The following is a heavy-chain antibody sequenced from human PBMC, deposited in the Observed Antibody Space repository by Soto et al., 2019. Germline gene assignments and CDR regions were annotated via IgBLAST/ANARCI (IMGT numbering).Heavy chain of an antibody. D-gene: IGHD6-13*01. CDR1: GGTFSIYG. CDR2: IIPMFDTP. Sequence: GASVKVSCKASGGTFSIYGISWVRQAPGQGLEWMGGIIPMFDTPTYGQKFQGRVTITADKSTSTAYMELSSLTSDDTGVYYCARDFSSSSRYFFDFWGQGXLVTVYS. J-gene: IGHJ4*02. V-gene: IGHV1-69*06. CDR3: ARDFSSSSRYFFDF.